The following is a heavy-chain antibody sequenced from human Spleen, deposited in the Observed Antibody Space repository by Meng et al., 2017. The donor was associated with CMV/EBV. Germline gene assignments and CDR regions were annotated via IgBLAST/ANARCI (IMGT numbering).Heavy chain of an antibody. Sequence: GESLKISSAASGFTFSNYDMTWVRQAPGKGLEWVSDISGGGGTTWFADAVKGRFTISRDTSKNMVYLLMNSLRAEDTALYYCAKGGGSWYLDSWGQGTLVTVSS. CDR1: GFTFSNYD. V-gene: IGHV3-23*01. CDR2: ISGGGGTT. D-gene: IGHD6-13*01. CDR3: AKGGGSWYLDS. J-gene: IGHJ4*02.